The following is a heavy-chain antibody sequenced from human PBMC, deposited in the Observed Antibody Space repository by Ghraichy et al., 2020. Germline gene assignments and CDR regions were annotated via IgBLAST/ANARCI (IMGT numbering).Heavy chain of an antibody. Sequence: ESLNISCTVSGASISSYYWSWIRQAPGKGLEWIAYIHTSGSTNYKASLKSRVSISLDKSKNQFSLNLRSVTAADTAVYYCARPGLGRSYNYGFDLWGQGTMVTVVS. CDR2: IHTSGST. J-gene: IGHJ3*01. D-gene: IGHD5-24*01. V-gene: IGHV4-4*09. CDR1: GASISSYY. CDR3: ARPGLGRSYNYGFDL.